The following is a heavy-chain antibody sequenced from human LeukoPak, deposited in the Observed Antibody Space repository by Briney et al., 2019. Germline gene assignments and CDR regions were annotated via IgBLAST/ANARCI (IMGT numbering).Heavy chain of an antibody. J-gene: IGHJ4*02. CDR3: ARLSSSWLAVDS. D-gene: IGHD6-13*01. CDR1: GYSFSSYW. CDR2: IYPGDSDA. V-gene: IGHV5-51*01. Sequence: PGESLKISCKGSGYSFSSYWIGWVRQMPGKGLEWMGIIYPGDSDARYSPSFEGQVTILVDKSISTAYLQWSSLKASDTAMYYCARLSSSWLAVDSWGQGTLVTVSS.